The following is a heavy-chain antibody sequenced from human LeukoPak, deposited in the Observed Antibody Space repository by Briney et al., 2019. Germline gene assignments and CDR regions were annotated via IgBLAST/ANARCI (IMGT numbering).Heavy chain of an antibody. J-gene: IGHJ3*02. CDR2: IDYSGST. CDR3: ARLINNDNSGDADTFDM. V-gene: IGHV4-59*11. Sequence: SETLSLTCTVSGGSMRSHYWSWIRQAPGKGLEWIGYIDYSGSTRYNPSLQSRVTISVDTSKNQFSLKLTSVTATDTAVYYCARLINNDNSGDADTFDMWGQGTVVTVFS. D-gene: IGHD3-22*01. CDR1: GGSMRSHY.